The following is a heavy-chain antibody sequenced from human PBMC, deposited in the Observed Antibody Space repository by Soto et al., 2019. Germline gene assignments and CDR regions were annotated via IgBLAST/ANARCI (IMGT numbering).Heavy chain of an antibody. CDR2: ISAYNGNT. J-gene: IGHJ3*02. Sequence: QVQLVQSGAEVKKPGASVKVSCKASGYTFTSYGISWVRQAPGQGLEWMGWISAYNGNTNYAQKLQGRVTMTTATSTRTAYMELRSLRSDDTAVYYCARGRGFWSGYSTDDDAFDIWGQGTMVTVSS. CDR1: GYTFTSYG. D-gene: IGHD3-3*01. CDR3: ARGRGFWSGYSTDDDAFDI. V-gene: IGHV1-18*01.